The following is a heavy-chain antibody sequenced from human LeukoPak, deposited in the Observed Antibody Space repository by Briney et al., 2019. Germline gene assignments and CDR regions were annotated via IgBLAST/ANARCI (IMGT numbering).Heavy chain of an antibody. CDR3: ARDGPGSSGYRPFDY. D-gene: IGHD5-24*01. Sequence: GGSLRLSCAASGFTFSSYAMHWVRQAPGKGLEWVAVISYDGSNKYYADSVKGRFTISRDNSKNTLYLQMNSLRAEDTAVYYCARDGPGSSGYRPFDYWGQGTLVTVSS. J-gene: IGHJ4*02. CDR1: GFTFSSYA. V-gene: IGHV3-30*04. CDR2: ISYDGSNK.